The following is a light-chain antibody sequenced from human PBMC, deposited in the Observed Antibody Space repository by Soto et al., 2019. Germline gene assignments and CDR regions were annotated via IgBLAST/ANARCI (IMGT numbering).Light chain of an antibody. CDR1: QSVRSN. Sequence: EILMTQSPATLSVSPGERATLSCRASQSVRSNVAWYQQKPGQAPRLLLEGSSTRATGIPARFSGSGSGTDFTLTISSLQSEDVAVYHCQQYNKWPLTFGGGTKVDIK. J-gene: IGKJ4*01. CDR3: QQYNKWPLT. CDR2: GSS. V-gene: IGKV3-15*01.